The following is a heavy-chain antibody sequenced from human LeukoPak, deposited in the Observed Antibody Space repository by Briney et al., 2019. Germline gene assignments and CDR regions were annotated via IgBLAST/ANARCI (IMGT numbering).Heavy chain of an antibody. Sequence: SETLSLTCTVSGGSISSSSYYWGWIRQPPGKGLEWIGSIYYSGSTYYNPSLKSRVTISVGTSKNQFSLKLSSVTAADTAVYYCARIRGSASCFDYWGQGTLVTVSS. V-gene: IGHV4-39*07. J-gene: IGHJ4*02. CDR1: GGSISSSSYY. D-gene: IGHD5-12*01. CDR2: IYYSGST. CDR3: ARIRGSASCFDY.